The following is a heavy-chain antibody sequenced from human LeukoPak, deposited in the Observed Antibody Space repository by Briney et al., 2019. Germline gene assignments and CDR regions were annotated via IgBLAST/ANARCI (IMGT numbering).Heavy chain of an antibody. Sequence: SETLSLTCAVYGGSFSGYYWSWIRQPPGKGLEWIGEINHSGSTYYNPSLKSRVTISVDTSKNQFSLKLSSVTAADTAVYYCARRVIDMVRGVIDYWGQGTLVTVSS. D-gene: IGHD3-10*01. CDR2: INHSGST. CDR1: GGSFSGYY. CDR3: ARRVIDMVRGVIDY. V-gene: IGHV4-34*01. J-gene: IGHJ4*02.